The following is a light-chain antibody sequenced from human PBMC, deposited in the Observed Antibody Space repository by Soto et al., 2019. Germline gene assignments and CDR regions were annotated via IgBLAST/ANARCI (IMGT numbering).Light chain of an antibody. CDR2: DVS. CDR3: CSHAASYTFEV. Sequence: QSALTQPRSVSGSPGQSVTIYCTGTSSDVGGYNYVSWYQQHPGKAPKLMIYDVSKRPSGVPDRFSGSKSGNTASLTISGVQAEDDADYHCCSHAASYTFEVFGTGTKLTAL. J-gene: IGLJ1*01. V-gene: IGLV2-11*01. CDR1: SSDVGGYNY.